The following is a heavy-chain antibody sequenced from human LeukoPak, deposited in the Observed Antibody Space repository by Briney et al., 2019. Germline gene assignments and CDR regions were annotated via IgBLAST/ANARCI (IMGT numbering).Heavy chain of an antibody. J-gene: IGHJ4*02. CDR2: ISTSGSTI. CDR3: VRGGNVAAAHFDY. V-gene: IGHV3-11*04. Sequence: PGGSLRLSCAASKFTFSDHYMSWIRQAPGKGLEWVSYISTSGSTIYYADSVKGRFTISRDNAKNSLYLQMNSLRAEDTAVYYCVRGGNVAAAHFDYWGQGTLVTVSS. CDR1: KFTFSDHY. D-gene: IGHD6-13*01.